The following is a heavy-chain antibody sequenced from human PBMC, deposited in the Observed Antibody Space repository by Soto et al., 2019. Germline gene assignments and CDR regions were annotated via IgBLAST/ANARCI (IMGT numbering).Heavy chain of an antibody. CDR2: IIPIFGTA. Sequence: QVQLVQSGAEVKKPGSSVKVSCKASGGTFSSYAISWVRQAPGQGLEWMGGIIPIFGTANYAQKFQGRVTITXXEXTXXANRELSSLRSEDTAVYYCARDGPALRFLEWLFYYWGQGTLVTVSS. V-gene: IGHV1-69*05. J-gene: IGHJ4*02. CDR1: GGTFSSYA. CDR3: ARDGPALRFLEWLFYY. D-gene: IGHD3-3*01.